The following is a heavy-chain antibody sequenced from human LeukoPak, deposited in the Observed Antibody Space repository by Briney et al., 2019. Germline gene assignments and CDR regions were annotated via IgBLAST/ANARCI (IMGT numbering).Heavy chain of an antibody. CDR1: GGTFSSYA. CDR3: ARYCSGGSCYSYFDY. D-gene: IGHD2-15*01. V-gene: IGHV1-69*06. CDR2: IIPIFGTA. J-gene: IGHJ4*02. Sequence: SVKVSCKASGGTFSSYAISWVRQAPGQGLEWMGGIIPIFGTANYAQKFQGRVTITADKSTSTAYMELSSLRSEDTAVCYCARYCSGGSCYSYFDYWGQGTLVTVSS.